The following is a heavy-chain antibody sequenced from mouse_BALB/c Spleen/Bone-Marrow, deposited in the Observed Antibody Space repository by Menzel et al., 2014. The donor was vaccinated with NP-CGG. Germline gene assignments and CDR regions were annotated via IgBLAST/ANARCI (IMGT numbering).Heavy chain of an antibody. CDR2: ISDGGSYT. CDR1: GFTFSDCY. V-gene: IGHV5-4*02. D-gene: IGHD2-14*01. CDR3: ARTYRPFALDY. J-gene: IGHJ4*01. Sequence: EVMLVESGGGLVKPGGSLKLSCAASGFTFSDCYMYWVRQTPEKRLEWVATISDGGSYTDYPGSVKGRFTVSRDNAKNNLYLQMSSLKSEDTAMYFCARTYRPFALDYWGQGTSVTVSS.